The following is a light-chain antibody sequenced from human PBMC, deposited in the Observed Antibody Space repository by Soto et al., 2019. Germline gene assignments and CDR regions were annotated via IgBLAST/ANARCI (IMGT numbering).Light chain of an antibody. CDR3: SSYTSSGTYV. V-gene: IGLV2-14*01. CDR1: SSDVGGYNY. Sequence: LAQPASVSGSPGQSITISCTGTSSDVGGYNYVSWYQQHPGKAPKVMIYDASNRPSGVSNRFSGSKSGNTASLTISGLQAEDEADYFCSSYTSSGTYVFGTGTKVTVL. J-gene: IGLJ1*01. CDR2: DAS.